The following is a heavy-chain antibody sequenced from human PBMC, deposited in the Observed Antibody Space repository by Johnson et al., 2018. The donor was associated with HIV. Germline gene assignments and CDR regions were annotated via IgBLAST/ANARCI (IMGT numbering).Heavy chain of an antibody. CDR1: GFTFRNAW. J-gene: IGHJ3*02. V-gene: IGHV3-15*01. CDR3: AKEQPARAFDI. Sequence: VPLVESGGGLVKPGASLRLSCSASGFTFRNAWMNWVRQVPGKGLEWVGRIKSKTDGVTPDDAAPVKGRFTIARDDSKNTLYLQMNSLRAEDTAVYYCAKEQPARAFDIWGQGTMVTVSS. CDR2: IKSKTDGVTP. D-gene: IGHD1/OR15-1a*01.